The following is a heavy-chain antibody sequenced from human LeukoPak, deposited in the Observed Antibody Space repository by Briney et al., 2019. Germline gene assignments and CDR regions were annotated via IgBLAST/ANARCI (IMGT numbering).Heavy chain of an antibody. CDR1: GFTFSSYS. CDR2: ISSSSSYI. D-gene: IGHD5-12*01. Sequence: PGGSLRLSCAASGFTFSSYSMNWVRQAPGKGLEWVSSISSSSSYIYYADSVKGRFTISRDNAKNSLYLQMNSLRAEDTAVYYCATDPTVATIRPYFDYWGQGTLVTVSS. CDR3: ATDPTVATIRPYFDY. V-gene: IGHV3-21*01. J-gene: IGHJ4*02.